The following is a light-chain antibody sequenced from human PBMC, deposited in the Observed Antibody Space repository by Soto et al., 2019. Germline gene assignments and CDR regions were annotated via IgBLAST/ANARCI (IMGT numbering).Light chain of an antibody. Sequence: QSALTQPPSASGSPGQSVTISCTGTSSDVGGYNYVSWYQQHPGKAPKLMIYEVSKRPSGVPDRFSGSKSGNTASLTVSGLQAEDEADYYCSSYSSSTSPYLLGTRTKVTVL. CDR3: SSYSSSTSPYL. V-gene: IGLV2-8*01. J-gene: IGLJ1*01. CDR2: EVS. CDR1: SSDVGGYNY.